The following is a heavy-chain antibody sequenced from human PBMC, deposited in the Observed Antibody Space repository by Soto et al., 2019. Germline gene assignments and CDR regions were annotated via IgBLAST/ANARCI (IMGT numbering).Heavy chain of an antibody. CDR2: ISAYNGNT. CDR3: ARTEENWGRDPYYFDY. CDR1: GYTFTSYG. D-gene: IGHD7-27*01. J-gene: IGHJ4*02. V-gene: IGHV1-18*01. Sequence: GASVKVSCKASGYTFTSYGISWVRQAPGQGLEWMGWISAYNGNTNYAQKLQGRVTMTTDTSTSTAYMELRSLRSDDTAVYYCARTEENWGRDPYYFDYWGQGTLVTVSS.